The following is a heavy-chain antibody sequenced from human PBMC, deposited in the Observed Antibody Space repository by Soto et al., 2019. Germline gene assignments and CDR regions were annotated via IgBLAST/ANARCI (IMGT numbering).Heavy chain of an antibody. J-gene: IGHJ4*02. D-gene: IGHD3-3*01. V-gene: IGHV3-15*07. Sequence: EVQLVESGGGLVEPGGALRLSCAASGFSFTYAWLNWFRQAPGQGLEWVGRIKSMPDGGTTDYAAPVKGRFTISRDDLGNTEYLQMNSLKTAYTSVYYCAPDLTDWSAYAFDYWVQGTLVTVSP. CDR3: APDLTDWSAYAFDY. CDR2: IKSMPDGGTT. CDR1: GFSFTYAW.